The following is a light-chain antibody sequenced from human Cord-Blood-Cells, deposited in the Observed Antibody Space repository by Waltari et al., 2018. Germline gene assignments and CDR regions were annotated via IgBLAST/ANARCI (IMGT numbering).Light chain of an antibody. V-gene: IGKV3-15*01. CDR2: GAS. CDR1: QSVSSN. CDR3: QQYNNWPLT. J-gene: IGKJ3*01. Sequence: EIVMTQSPATLSVSPGERATLSCRASQSVSSNLAWYQQKPGQAPRRLIYGASTRATGIPARFSGSGSGTEFTLTISSLQSGDFAVYYCQQYNNWPLTFGPGTKVDIK.